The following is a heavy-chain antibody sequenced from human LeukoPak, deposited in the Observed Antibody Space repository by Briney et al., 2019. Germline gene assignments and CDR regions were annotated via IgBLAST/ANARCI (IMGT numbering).Heavy chain of an antibody. CDR2: LYWSDDK. D-gene: IGHD1-26*01. CDR1: GFSLSTSGVG. Sequence: SGPTLVNPTQTLTLTCTFSGFSLSTSGVGVGWIRQPPGKALEWLALLYWSDDKRYSPSLKSRHTITKDTSKNQVVLTMTNMDPVDTATYYCAHVSYSGSYYGFDYWGQGALVTVSS. V-gene: IGHV2-5*01. J-gene: IGHJ4*02. CDR3: AHVSYSGSYYGFDY.